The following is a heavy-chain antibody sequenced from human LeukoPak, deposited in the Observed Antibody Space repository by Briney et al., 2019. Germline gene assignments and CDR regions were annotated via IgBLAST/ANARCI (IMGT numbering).Heavy chain of an antibody. CDR3: AKDQTPLIVEVGIIDY. V-gene: IGHV3-23*01. CDR1: GFTFSSYA. CDR2: ISGSGGST. D-gene: IGHD3-22*01. Sequence: GGSLRLSCAASGFTFSSYAMSWVRQAPGKGLEWVSAISGSGGSTYYADSVKGRFTISRDNSKNTLYLQMNSLRAEDTAVYYCAKDQTPLIVEVGIIDYWGQGTLVTVSS. J-gene: IGHJ4*02.